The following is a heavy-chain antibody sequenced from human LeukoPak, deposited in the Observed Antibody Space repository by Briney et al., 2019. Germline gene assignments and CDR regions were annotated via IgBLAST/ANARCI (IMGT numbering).Heavy chain of an antibody. Sequence: GGSLRLSCAASGFTFSSYAMHWVRQAPGKGLEWVAVISYDGSNKYYADSVKGRFTISRDNSKNTLYLQMNSLRAEDTAVYYCARDRYYDSSGYPFDYWGQGTLVTVSS. CDR2: ISYDGSNK. J-gene: IGHJ4*02. V-gene: IGHV3-30-3*01. CDR3: ARDRYYDSSGYPFDY. CDR1: GFTFSSYA. D-gene: IGHD3-22*01.